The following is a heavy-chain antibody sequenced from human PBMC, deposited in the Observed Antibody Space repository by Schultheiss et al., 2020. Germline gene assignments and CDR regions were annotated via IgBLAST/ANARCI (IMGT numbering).Heavy chain of an antibody. D-gene: IGHD2-15*01. J-gene: IGHJ4*02. V-gene: IGHV4-4*02. CDR1: GGSISSSNW. Sequence: SETLSLTCAVSGGSISSSNWWSWVRQPPGKGLEWIGEIYHSGSTNYNPSLKSRVTISVDTSKNQFSLKLSSVTAADTAVYYCARGRRLLPRPFDYWGQGTLVTVSA. CDR2: IYHSGST. CDR3: ARGRRLLPRPFDY.